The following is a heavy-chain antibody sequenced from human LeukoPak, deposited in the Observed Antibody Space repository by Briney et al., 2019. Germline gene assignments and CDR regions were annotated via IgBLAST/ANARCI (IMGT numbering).Heavy chain of an antibody. Sequence: ASVKVSCKASGYTFTGYYMHWVRQAPGQWLEWMGWINPNSGGTNYAQKFQGRVTMTRDTSISTAYMELSRLRSDDTAVYYCATGVAVADIPDAFDIWGQGTMVTVSS. CDR2: INPNSGGT. CDR3: ATGVAVADIPDAFDI. D-gene: IGHD6-19*01. J-gene: IGHJ3*02. CDR1: GYTFTGYY. V-gene: IGHV1-2*02.